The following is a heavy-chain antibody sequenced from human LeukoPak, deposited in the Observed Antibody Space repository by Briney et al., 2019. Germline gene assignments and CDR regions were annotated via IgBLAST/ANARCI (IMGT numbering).Heavy chain of an antibody. D-gene: IGHD6-13*01. J-gene: IGHJ4*02. V-gene: IGHV3-23*01. CDR2: ISGSGTST. Sequence: PGGSLRLSCAASGFTFSNYAMTWVRQAPGKGLEWVSGISGSGTSTYYADSVKGRFTISRHNSKNTLYLQMNSLRAEDTAVYYCAKGSSSSRPYYFDYWGQGTLVTVSS. CDR1: GFTFSNYA. CDR3: AKGSSSSRPYYFDY.